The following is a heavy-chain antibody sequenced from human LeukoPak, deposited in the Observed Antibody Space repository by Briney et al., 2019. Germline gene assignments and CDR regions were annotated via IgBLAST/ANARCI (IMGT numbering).Heavy chain of an antibody. CDR1: VGPFSAYY. V-gene: IGHV4-34*01. D-gene: IGHD1-26*01. J-gene: IGHJ4*02. CDR3: ARWMVGALDY. CDR2: INHSGST. Sequence: SETLSLTCAVYVGPFSAYYWSWLRQAPGKGLEWIGEINHSGSTNYNPSLKSRVTISVDTSKNQFSPKLSSVTAADTAVYYCARWMVGALDYWGQGTLVTVSS.